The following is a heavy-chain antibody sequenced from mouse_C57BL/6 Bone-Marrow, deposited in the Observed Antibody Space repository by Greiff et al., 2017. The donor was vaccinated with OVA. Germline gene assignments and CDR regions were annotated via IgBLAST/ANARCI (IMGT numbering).Heavy chain of an antibody. CDR3: ARRIYYDYRYWYFDV. CDR1: GYTFTSYW. D-gene: IGHD2-4*01. CDR2: IDPSDSYT. Sequence: QVQLQQPGAELVMPGASVKLSCKASGYTFTSYWMHWVKQRPGQGLEWIGEIDPSDSYTNYNQKFKGKSTLTVDKSSSTAYMQLSSLTSEDSAVYYCARRIYYDYRYWYFDVWGTGTTVTVSS. J-gene: IGHJ1*03. V-gene: IGHV1-69*01.